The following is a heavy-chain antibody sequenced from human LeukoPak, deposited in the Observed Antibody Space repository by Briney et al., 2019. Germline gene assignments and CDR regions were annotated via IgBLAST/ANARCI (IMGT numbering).Heavy chain of an antibody. J-gene: IGHJ1*01. CDR1: GFTFSSYA. Sequence: GGSLRLSCAASGFTFSSYAMSWVRQAPGKGLEWVSAISGGGGSTYYADSVKGRFTISRDNSKNTLYLQMNSLRAEDTAVYYCAKLHTVQLRLWFGELLSYFQHWGQGTLVTVSS. CDR2: ISGGGGST. D-gene: IGHD3-10*01. CDR3: AKLHTVQLRLWFGELLSYFQH. V-gene: IGHV3-23*01.